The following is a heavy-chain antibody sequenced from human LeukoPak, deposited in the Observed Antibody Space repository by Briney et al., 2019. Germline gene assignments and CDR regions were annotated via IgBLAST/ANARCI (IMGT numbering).Heavy chain of an antibody. CDR2: IYSGGST. CDR3: AKGGSGSYYGD. V-gene: IGHV3-53*01. CDR1: GFTVSSNY. J-gene: IGHJ4*02. D-gene: IGHD3-10*01. Sequence: GGSLRLSCAASGFTVSSNYMSWVRQAPGKGLEWVSIIYSGGSTFYADSVKGRFTISRDNSKNTLYLQMNSLRAEDTAVYYCAKGGSGSYYGDWGQGTLVTVSS.